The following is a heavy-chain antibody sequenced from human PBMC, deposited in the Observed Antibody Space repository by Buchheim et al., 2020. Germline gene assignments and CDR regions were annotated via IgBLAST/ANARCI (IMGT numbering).Heavy chain of an antibody. CDR2: INHSGST. D-gene: IGHD2-15*01. V-gene: IGHV4-34*01. J-gene: IGHJ6*02. Sequence: QVQLQQWGAGLLKPSETLSLTCAVYGGSFSGYYWSWIRQPPGKGLAWIGEINHSGSTNYNPSLKSRVTISVDTSKNKFSLKLSSVTAADTAVYYCASLSLLGYCSGGSCYYYGMDVWGQGTT. CDR3: ASLSLLGYCSGGSCYYYGMDV. CDR1: GGSFSGYY.